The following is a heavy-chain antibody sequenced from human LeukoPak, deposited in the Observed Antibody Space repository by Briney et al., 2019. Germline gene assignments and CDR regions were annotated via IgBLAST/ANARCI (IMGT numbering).Heavy chain of an antibody. Sequence: GGSLRLSCAASGFTFSRYWMHWVRQAPGKGLVWVSRIHSDGSSTSYADSVKGRFTISRDNAKNTLYLQMNSLRAEDTAVYYCARNYGHNRLDIWGQGTMVTVSS. D-gene: IGHD1-14*01. CDR1: GFTFSRYW. CDR2: IHSDGSST. J-gene: IGHJ3*02. CDR3: ARNYGHNRLDI. V-gene: IGHV3-74*01.